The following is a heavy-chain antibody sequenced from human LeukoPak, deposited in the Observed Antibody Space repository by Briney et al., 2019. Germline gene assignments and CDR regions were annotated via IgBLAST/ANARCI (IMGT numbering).Heavy chain of an antibody. V-gene: IGHV3-48*03. CDR2: ISSSGSTI. Sequence: GGSLRLSCAASGFTFSSYEMNWVRQAPGKGLEWVSYISSSGSTIYYADSVKGRFTISRDNAKNTLYLQMNSLRAEDTAVYYCARGGSGSGSYFIDYWGQGTLVTVSS. CDR1: GFTFSSYE. CDR3: ARGGSGSGSYFIDY. D-gene: IGHD3-10*01. J-gene: IGHJ4*02.